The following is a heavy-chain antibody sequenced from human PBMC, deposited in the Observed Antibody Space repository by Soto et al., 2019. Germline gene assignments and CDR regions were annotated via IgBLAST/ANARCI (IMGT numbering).Heavy chain of an antibody. CDR2: IYHSRTL. Sequence: TLSLTCAVSGGSIGGVGYAWSWILQPPGGGLEWIGYIYHSRTLLKSPSLKTRLTMSLDMSNNQLSLTLNSMTAADTAVYYCARGQFYSGSGNFNGLIFGAWSQGIKVTVS. D-gene: IGHD3-10*01. CDR3: ARGQFYSGSGNFNGLIFGA. CDR1: GGSIGGVGYA. J-gene: IGHJ6*02. V-gene: IGHV4-30-2*01.